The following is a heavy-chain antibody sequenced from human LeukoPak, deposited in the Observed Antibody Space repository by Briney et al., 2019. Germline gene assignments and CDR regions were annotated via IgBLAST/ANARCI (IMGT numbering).Heavy chain of an antibody. Sequence: SETLSLTCAVYGGSFSGYYWSWIRQPPGKGLEWIGEINHSGSTNYNPSLKSRVTISVDTSKNQFSLKLSSVTAADTAVYYCARQDYDYVWGSYRGRDFDYWGQGTLVTVSS. CDR2: INHSGST. CDR1: GGSFSGYY. V-gene: IGHV4-34*01. D-gene: IGHD3-16*02. CDR3: ARQDYDYVWGSYRGRDFDY. J-gene: IGHJ4*02.